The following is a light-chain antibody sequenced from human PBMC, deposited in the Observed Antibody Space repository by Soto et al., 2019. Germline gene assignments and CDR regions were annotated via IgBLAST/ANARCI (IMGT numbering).Light chain of an antibody. J-gene: IGKJ2*01. Sequence: EIVLTQSPGTLSLSPGERATLSCRASQSVTSSFLAWYQQKPGQSPRLLIYGASSRATGIPDRFRGSGSGTDFTLTISGLEPEDFAGYYCQQYGSSPYTFGQGTKLDIK. CDR3: QQYGSSPYT. CDR1: QSVTSSF. V-gene: IGKV3-20*01. CDR2: GAS.